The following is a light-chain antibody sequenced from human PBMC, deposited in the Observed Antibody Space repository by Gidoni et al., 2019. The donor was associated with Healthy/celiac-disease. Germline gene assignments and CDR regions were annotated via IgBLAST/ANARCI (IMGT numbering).Light chain of an antibody. CDR2: DAS. CDR3: QQYDNLQLT. V-gene: IGKV1-33*01. CDR1: QDISNY. J-gene: IGKJ4*01. Sequence: DTQMNQSPSSLSASVGDRVTITCQASQDISNYFNWYQQKPGKAPKLLIYDASNLATGVPSRFSGSGSGTDFTFTISSLQPEDIATYYCQQYDNLQLTFGGGTKVEIK.